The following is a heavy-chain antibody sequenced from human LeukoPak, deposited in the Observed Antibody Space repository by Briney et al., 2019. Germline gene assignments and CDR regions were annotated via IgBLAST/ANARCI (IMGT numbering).Heavy chain of an antibody. Sequence: AETLSLTCTVSGGSIRSYYWSWIRQPPGKGLEWIGYIYFSGSTSYNPSLKSRVTISVDRSKNQFSLKLSSVAAADTAVYYCARSYDTNSDYWGQGTLVTVSS. V-gene: IGHV4-59*01. J-gene: IGHJ4*02. D-gene: IGHD3-3*01. CDR3: ARSYDTNSDY. CDR2: IYFSGST. CDR1: GGSIRSYY.